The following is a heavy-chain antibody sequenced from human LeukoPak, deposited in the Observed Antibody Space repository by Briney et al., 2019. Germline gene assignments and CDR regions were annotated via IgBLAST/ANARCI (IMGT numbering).Heavy chain of an antibody. CDR2: IIPILGIA. V-gene: IGHV1-69*02. CDR3: ARRVDYYYYMDV. D-gene: IGHD3-3*01. Sequence: ASVKVSCKASGGTFSNYTISWVRQAPGQGLEWMGRIIPILGIANYAQKFQGRVTITADKSTSTAYMELSSLRSEDTAVYYCARRVDYYYYMDVWGKGTTVTVSS. J-gene: IGHJ6*03. CDR1: GGTFSNYT.